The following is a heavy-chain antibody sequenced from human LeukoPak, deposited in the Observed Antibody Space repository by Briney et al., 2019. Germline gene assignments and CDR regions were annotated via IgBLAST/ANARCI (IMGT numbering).Heavy chain of an antibody. V-gene: IGHV3-33*08. J-gene: IGHJ4*02. CDR1: GFTFSSYG. CDR2: IWYGGSDK. D-gene: IGHD3-10*01. Sequence: GRSLRLSCAASGFTFSSYGVHWVRQAPGKGLEWVAVIWYGGSDKYYADSVKGRFTISRDNSKNTLYLQMNSLRAEDTAAYYCATAPSGSGTFLDYWGQGTLVTVSS. CDR3: ATAPSGSGTFLDY.